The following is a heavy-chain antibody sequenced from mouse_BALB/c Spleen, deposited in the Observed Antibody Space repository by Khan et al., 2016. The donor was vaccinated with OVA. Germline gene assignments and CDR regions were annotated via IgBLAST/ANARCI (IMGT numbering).Heavy chain of an antibody. CDR1: GYTFPEYT. Sequence: VQLKQSGPELVKPGASVKISCKTSGYTFPEYTVHWVKQSLGKSLDWIGVINPKNGGTAYNQKFKGKATLTVDKSSNTAYMEFRSLTSEDSAVYYCARDAGRYWGQGTSVTVAS. CDR2: INPKNGGT. J-gene: IGHJ4*01. D-gene: IGHD3-3*01. CDR3: ARDAGRY. V-gene: IGHV1-18*01.